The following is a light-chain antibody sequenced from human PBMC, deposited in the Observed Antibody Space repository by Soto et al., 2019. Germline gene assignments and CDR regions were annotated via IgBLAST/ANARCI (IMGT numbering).Light chain of an antibody. CDR2: DAS. V-gene: IGKV1-33*01. J-gene: IGKJ4*01. CDR3: QQFDNVPLT. Sequence: DTQMTQSPSSLSASVGDRVTITCQASRDITDYLNWYQQKPGKAPKLLTYDASNLETGVPSRFSGSGSGTDFTLTITSLQPEDIATYYCQQFDNVPLTFGGGTKVEIK. CDR1: RDITDY.